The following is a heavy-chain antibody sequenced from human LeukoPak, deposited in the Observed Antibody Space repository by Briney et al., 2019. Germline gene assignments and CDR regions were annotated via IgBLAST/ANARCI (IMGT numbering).Heavy chain of an antibody. CDR3: ARGQSTSIKPRAIFGVEPSYYYYMDV. CDR2: ISRSSSTI. D-gene: IGHD3-3*01. V-gene: IGHV3-48*04. CDR1: GFTFSSYA. Sequence: PGGSLRLYCAASGFTFSSYAMNWVRQAPGKGLEWLSYISRSSSTIYYADSVKGRFTISRDNAKNSLHLQMNSLRAEDTAVYYCARGQSTSIKPRAIFGVEPSYYYYMDVWGKGTTVTVSS. J-gene: IGHJ6*03.